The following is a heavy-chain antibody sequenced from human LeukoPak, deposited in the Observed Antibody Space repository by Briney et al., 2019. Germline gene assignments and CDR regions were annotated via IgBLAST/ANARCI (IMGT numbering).Heavy chain of an antibody. J-gene: IGHJ6*03. D-gene: IGHD5-12*01. Sequence: SETLSLTCAVSGASIRSRGYSWSWLRQPPGKGLQWIVYNYYSGGTYYNPSLQSRVTIAVDTSKNQISLKLRSVTAADTAVYYCARGPGFSGYDFREYNEYYYMDVWGKGTTVTV. V-gene: IGHV4-30-4*07. CDR1: GASIRSRGYS. CDR3: ARGPGFSGYDFREYNEYYYMDV. CDR2: NYYSGGT.